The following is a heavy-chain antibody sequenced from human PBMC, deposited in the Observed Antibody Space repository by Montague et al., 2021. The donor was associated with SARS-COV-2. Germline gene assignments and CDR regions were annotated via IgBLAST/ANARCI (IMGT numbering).Heavy chain of an antibody. V-gene: IGHV4-61*02. Sequence: TLSLTCTVSGGSIRSGIYYWSWIRQPAGKGLEWIGRIYTRGSTNYNPSLNSRVTISVDTSKNQFSLKLSPVTAADTAVYYCARGTTVSSSGYYTGWFDPWGQGTLVTVSS. J-gene: IGHJ5*02. CDR2: IYTRGST. D-gene: IGHD3-3*01. CDR1: GGSIRSGIYY. CDR3: ARGTTVSSSGYYTGWFDP.